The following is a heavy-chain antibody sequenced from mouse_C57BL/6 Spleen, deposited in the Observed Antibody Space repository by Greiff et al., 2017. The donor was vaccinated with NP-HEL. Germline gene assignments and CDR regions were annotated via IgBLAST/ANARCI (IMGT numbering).Heavy chain of an antibody. CDR2: IYPSDSET. J-gene: IGHJ4*01. CDR3: ARSDRGYYGRNAMDY. D-gene: IGHD2-1*01. CDR1: GYTFTSYW. Sequence: QVQLQQPGAELVRPGSSVKLSCKASGYTFTSYWMDWVKQRPGQGLEWIGNIYPSDSETHYNQKFKDKATLTVDKSSSTAYMQLSSLTSEDSAVYYCARSDRGYYGRNAMDYWGQGTSVTVSS. V-gene: IGHV1-61*01.